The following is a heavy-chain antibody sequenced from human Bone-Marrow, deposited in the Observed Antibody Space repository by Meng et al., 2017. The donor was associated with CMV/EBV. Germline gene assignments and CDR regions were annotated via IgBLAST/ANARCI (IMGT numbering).Heavy chain of an antibody. CDR3: AKDHIPYCSSTSCYMGRLRSYWYLDL. CDR2: ISGSGGST. CDR1: GFTFSSYA. Sequence: GGSLRLSCAASGFTFSSYAMSWVRQAPGKGLEWVSAISGSGGSTYYADSVKGRFTISRDNSKNTLYLQMNSLRAEDTAVYYCAKDHIPYCSSTSCYMGRLRSYWYLDLWGRGTLVTVSS. J-gene: IGHJ2*01. V-gene: IGHV3-23*01. D-gene: IGHD2-2*02.